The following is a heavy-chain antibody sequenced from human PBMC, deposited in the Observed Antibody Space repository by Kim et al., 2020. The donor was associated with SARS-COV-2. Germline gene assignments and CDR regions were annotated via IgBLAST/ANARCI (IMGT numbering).Heavy chain of an antibody. CDR2: ISAYNGNT. CDR1: GYTFTSYG. J-gene: IGHJ4*02. D-gene: IGHD3-10*01. Sequence: ASVKVSCKASGYTFTSYGISWVRQAPGQGLEWMGWISAYNGNTNYAQKLQGRVTMTTDTSTSTAYMELRSLRSDDTAVYYCARGIWFRELALHYYFDYWGQGTLVTVSS. V-gene: IGHV1-18*01. CDR3: ARGIWFRELALHYYFDY.